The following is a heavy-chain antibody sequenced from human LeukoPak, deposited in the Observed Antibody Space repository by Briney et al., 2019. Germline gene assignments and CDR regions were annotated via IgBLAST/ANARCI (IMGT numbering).Heavy chain of an antibody. J-gene: IGHJ4*02. V-gene: IGHV3-53*01. CDR2: IYSGGST. CDR1: RFRFISYY. D-gene: IGHD3-10*01. CDR3: ARARMAVWFGEKLGVGDYYFDY. Sequence: GSLRLSCAASRFRFISYYMTWVRQAPGKGLEWVSVIYSGGSTYYADSVKGRFTISRDNSKNTLYLQMNSLRAEDTAVYYCARARMAVWFGEKLGVGDYYFDYWGQGTLVTVSS.